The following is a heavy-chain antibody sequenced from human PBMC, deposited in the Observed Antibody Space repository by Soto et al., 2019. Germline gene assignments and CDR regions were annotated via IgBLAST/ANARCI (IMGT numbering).Heavy chain of an antibody. CDR1: GGTFSTYG. Sequence: QVQLVQSGAEVKKPGSSVTVSCMASGGTFSTYGINWVRQAPGQGLEWVGGLLPISGTANYAQKFRGRVTTVADKSTSTAYIDLSSLSSQDTAVYYCALSVVIVPYFGMVVLGQGTTILVS. CDR2: LLPISGTA. V-gene: IGHV1-69*06. D-gene: IGHD3-22*01. J-gene: IGHJ6*02. CDR3: ALSVVIVPYFGMVV.